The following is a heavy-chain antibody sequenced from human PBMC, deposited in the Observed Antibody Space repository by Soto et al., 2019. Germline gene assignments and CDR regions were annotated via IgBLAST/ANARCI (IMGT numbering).Heavy chain of an antibody. CDR3: ARDPVAYCGGDCRTFDY. CDR2: ISYDGSNK. V-gene: IGHV3-30-3*01. CDR1: GFTFSSYA. Sequence: SGGGVVQPGRSLRLSCAASGFTFSSYAMHWVRQAPGKGLEWVAVISYDGSNKYYADSVKGRFTISRDNSKNTLYLQMNSLRAEDTAVYYCARDPVAYCGGDCRTFDYWGQGTLVTVSS. D-gene: IGHD2-21*02. J-gene: IGHJ4*02.